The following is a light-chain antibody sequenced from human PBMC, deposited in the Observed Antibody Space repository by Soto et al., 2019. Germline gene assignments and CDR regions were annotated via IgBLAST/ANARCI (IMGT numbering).Light chain of an antibody. CDR3: SSYTSSTDYV. Sequence: QSALTQPASVSGSPGQSITISCTGTTSDFGFYNYVSWYQHHPGKAPKLLIYEVTNRHSGVSNRFSGSKSGNTASLTISGLQAEDEADCYCSSYTSSTDYVFGTGTKVTVL. J-gene: IGLJ1*01. CDR2: EVT. V-gene: IGLV2-14*01. CDR1: TSDFGFYNY.